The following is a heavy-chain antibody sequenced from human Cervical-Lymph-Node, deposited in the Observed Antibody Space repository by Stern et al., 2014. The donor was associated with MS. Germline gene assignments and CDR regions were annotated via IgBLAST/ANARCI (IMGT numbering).Heavy chain of an antibody. V-gene: IGHV1-69*01. D-gene: IGHD6-13*01. CDR1: GDSLSSYA. J-gene: IGHJ4*02. Sequence: QMQLVQSGAEVKKPGSSVKVSCKASGDSLSSYAISWVRQAPGQGLEWIGGITSKFGTPKYAQKFQDRVTITAEESTGTSTVYMELSGLTSDDTAVYYCARGSSWDDFDYWGQGTLVTVSS. CDR2: ITSKFGTP. CDR3: ARGSSWDDFDY.